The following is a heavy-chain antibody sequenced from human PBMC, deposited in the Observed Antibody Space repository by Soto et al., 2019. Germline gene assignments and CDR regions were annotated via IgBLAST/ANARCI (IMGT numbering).Heavy chain of an antibody. D-gene: IGHD3-3*01. CDR1: GGTFSSYA. V-gene: IGHV1-69*13. CDR2: IIPIFGTA. Sequence: SVKVSCKASGGTFSSYAISWVRQAPGQGLEWMGGIIPIFGTANYAQKFQGRVTITADESTSTAYMELSSLRSEDTAVYYCARDNWRYYDFWSGYYDSYFDYWGQGTLVTVSS. CDR3: ARDNWRYYDFWSGYYDSYFDY. J-gene: IGHJ4*02.